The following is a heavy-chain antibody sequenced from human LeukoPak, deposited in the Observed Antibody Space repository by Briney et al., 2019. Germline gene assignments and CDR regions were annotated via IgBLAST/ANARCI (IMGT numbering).Heavy chain of an antibody. CDR2: INAGNGKS. D-gene: IGHD3-3*01. Sequence: ASVKVSCKASGYTFSSYTIHWVRQAPGQRPEWMGWINAGNGKSKFSQKFQGRVIITRDTSASTAYMELSSLRSEDTAVYSCARDAARIAVFGVAYYFDYWGQGTLVTVSS. V-gene: IGHV1-3*01. CDR3: ARDAARIAVFGVAYYFDY. J-gene: IGHJ4*02. CDR1: GYTFSSYT.